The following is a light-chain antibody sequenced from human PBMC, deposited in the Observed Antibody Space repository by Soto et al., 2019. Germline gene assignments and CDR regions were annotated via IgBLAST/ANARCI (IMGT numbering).Light chain of an antibody. CDR2: DTF. CDR3: QLRSDWPPTYT. Sequence: EVVLTQSPATLSLSPGTGATLSCRASQIVTSSLAWYQQRPGLSPRLLIYDTFTRATGIPARFSATGDGTDFTLTISSLEPEDSAVYFCQLRSDWPPTYTFGQGTKLE. J-gene: IGKJ2*01. CDR1: QIVTSS. V-gene: IGKV3-11*01.